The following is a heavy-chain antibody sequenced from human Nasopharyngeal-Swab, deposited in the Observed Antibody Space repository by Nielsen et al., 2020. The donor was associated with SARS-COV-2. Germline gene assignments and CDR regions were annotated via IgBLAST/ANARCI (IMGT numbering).Heavy chain of an antibody. J-gene: IGHJ4*02. CDR1: GYSFTSYW. CDR3: ASQPVTTLENFDY. Sequence: GESLKISCKGSGYSFTSYWINWVRQMPGKGLEWMGRIDPTDSYTNYSPSFQGHVTISADKSISTAYLQWSSLKASDTAMYYCASQPVTTLENFDYWGQGTLVTVSS. V-gene: IGHV5-10-1*01. CDR2: IDPTDSYT. D-gene: IGHD4-17*01.